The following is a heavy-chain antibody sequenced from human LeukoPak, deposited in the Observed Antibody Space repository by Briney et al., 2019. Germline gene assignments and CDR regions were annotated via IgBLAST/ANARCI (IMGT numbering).Heavy chain of an antibody. Sequence: GGSLRLSCAVSGFNFDDYAIHWVRQGPGKGLEWVAGISANGGFISYGESVKGRFTISRDNPRNSVFLQMNFLRAEDMAMYFCTKEVQRWHSYFYRPSYALDIWGQGTMVSVFS. CDR3: TKEVQRWHSYFYRPSYALDI. CDR2: ISANGGFI. V-gene: IGHV3-9*03. CDR1: GFNFDDYA. D-gene: IGHD3-22*01. J-gene: IGHJ3*02.